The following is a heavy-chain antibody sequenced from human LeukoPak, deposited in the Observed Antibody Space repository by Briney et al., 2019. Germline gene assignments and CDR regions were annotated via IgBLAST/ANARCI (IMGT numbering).Heavy chain of an antibody. D-gene: IGHD6-19*01. V-gene: IGHV3-21*01. CDR3: ARDLGLSGWYGDYYYGMDV. Sequence: GGSLRLSCAASGFTFSSYSMNWVRQAPGKGLEWVSSISSSSSYIYYADSVKGRFTISRDNAKNSLYLQMNSLRAEDTAVCYCARDLGLSGWYGDYYYGMDVWGQGTTVTVSS. J-gene: IGHJ6*02. CDR2: ISSSSSYI. CDR1: GFTFSSYS.